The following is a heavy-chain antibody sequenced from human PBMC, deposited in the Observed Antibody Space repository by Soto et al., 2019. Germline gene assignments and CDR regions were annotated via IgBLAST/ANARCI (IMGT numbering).Heavy chain of an antibody. J-gene: IGHJ5*02. V-gene: IGHV4-39*01. CDR1: GGSLSISDYY. CDR2: IYYTGHT. CDR3: AGNRGISAAGTQGWFDP. Sequence: PSETLSLTCTLSGGSLSISDYYWGWIRQPPGKGLEWIGSIYYTGHTYLNVSLQSRVTISIDTSKNQFSLTLRSMTAADTAIYYCAGNRGISAAGTQGWFDPWGQGTLVTVSS. D-gene: IGHD6-13*01.